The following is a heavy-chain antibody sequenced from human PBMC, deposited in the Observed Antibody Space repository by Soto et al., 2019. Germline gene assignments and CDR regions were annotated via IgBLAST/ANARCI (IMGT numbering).Heavy chain of an antibody. CDR2: ILPILDVA. V-gene: IGHV1-69*02. CDR3: VGGYNSRLDY. Sequence: QVQLVQSGAEVRKPGSSVKVSCKASGGSFSTYSINWVRQAPGQGLEWMGRILPILDVANYAQKFQGRVTITADKSTGTAYMEWNTLRSQDTAVYYCVGGYNSRLDYWGQGTLVTVSS. CDR1: GGSFSTYS. J-gene: IGHJ4*02. D-gene: IGHD6-25*01.